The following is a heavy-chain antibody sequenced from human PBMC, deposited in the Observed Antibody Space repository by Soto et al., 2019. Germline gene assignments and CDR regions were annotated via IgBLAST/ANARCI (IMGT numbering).Heavy chain of an antibody. Sequence: PGGSLSLSCAASGFTFSSYDMTWVRQAPGKGLEWVATISGSDGGTYYADSAKDRFTISRDNSKNTLYLQMNNLRAEDTAVYYCANRPRYYHMDVWGQGTTVTVSS. V-gene: IGHV3-23*01. J-gene: IGHJ6*02. CDR1: GFTFSSYD. CDR3: ANRPRYYHMDV. CDR2: ISGSDGGT.